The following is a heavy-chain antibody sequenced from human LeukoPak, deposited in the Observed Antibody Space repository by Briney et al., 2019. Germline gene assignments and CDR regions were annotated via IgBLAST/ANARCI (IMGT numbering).Heavy chain of an antibody. J-gene: IGHJ4*02. CDR1: GGSITSSIYF. D-gene: IGHD4/OR15-4a*01. V-gene: IGHV4-39*01. CDR2: IYYSGDT. Sequence: PSETLSLTCTVSGGSITSSIYFWGWIRQPPGKGLEWIASIYYSGDTYYSPSLKSRVTISIDTSKSQFSLKLSSVTAADTAVYYCARQKTPQLTWHFFDSWGPGTLVTVSP. CDR3: ARQKTPQLTWHFFDS.